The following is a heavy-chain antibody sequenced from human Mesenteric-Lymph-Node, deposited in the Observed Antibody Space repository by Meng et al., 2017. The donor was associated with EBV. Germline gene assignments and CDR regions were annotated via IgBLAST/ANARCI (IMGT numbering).Heavy chain of an antibody. CDR3: ARIRSIWGTYQNYYFDS. CDR1: GGSFSGFY. CDR2: INHSGFS. Sequence: QVQLQQWGAGLLKPSETLSLNCAVYGGSFSGFYRTWIRQSPGRDLEWIGEINHSGFSKYNPSLKSRLTISLDTSKNQVSLTLGSVTAADTAVYYCARIRSIWGTYQNYYFDSWGQGTLVTVSS. D-gene: IGHD3-16*02. V-gene: IGHV4-34*01. J-gene: IGHJ4*02.